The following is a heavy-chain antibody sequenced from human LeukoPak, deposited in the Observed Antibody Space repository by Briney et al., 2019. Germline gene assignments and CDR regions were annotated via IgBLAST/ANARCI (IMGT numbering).Heavy chain of an antibody. V-gene: IGHV4-39*07. CDR3: ARDGTSVGIDY. CDR1: GGSISSSSYY. J-gene: IGHJ4*02. Sequence: SETLSLTCTVSGGSISSSSYYWGWIRQPPGKGLEWIGSIYYSGSTYYNPSLKSRVTISVDTSKNQFSLKLSSVTAADTAVYYCARDGTSVGIDYWGQGTLVTVSS. CDR2: IYYSGST. D-gene: IGHD3-3*01.